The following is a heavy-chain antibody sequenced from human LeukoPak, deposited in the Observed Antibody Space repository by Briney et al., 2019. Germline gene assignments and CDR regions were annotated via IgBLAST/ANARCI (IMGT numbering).Heavy chain of an antibody. J-gene: IGHJ6*02. D-gene: IGHD3-3*01. CDR1: GGSISSYY. V-gene: IGHV4-4*07. CDR3: ARDHGNYDFWSGYYDYCGMDV. Sequence: SETLSLTCTVSGGSISSYYWSWIRQPAGKGLEWIGRIYTSGSTNYNPSLKSRVTMSVDTSKNQFSLKLSSVTAADTAVYYCARDHGNYDFWSGYYDYCGMDVWGQGTTVTVSS. CDR2: IYTSGST.